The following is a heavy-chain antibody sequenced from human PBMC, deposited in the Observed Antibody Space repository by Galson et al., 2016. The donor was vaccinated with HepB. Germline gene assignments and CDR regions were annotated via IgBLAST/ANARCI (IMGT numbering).Heavy chain of an antibody. Sequence: SLRLSCAASGFIFSSYSMNWVRRAPGKGLEWVSYVSSSSYIYYADSVKGRFTISRDNAKNSLYLQMNSLRDEDTAVYYWARDRLWAPNAFDIWGQGTMVTVSS. CDR1: GFIFSSYS. J-gene: IGHJ3*02. CDR3: ARDRLWAPNAFDI. V-gene: IGHV3-48*02. D-gene: IGHD1-26*01. CDR2: VSSSSYI.